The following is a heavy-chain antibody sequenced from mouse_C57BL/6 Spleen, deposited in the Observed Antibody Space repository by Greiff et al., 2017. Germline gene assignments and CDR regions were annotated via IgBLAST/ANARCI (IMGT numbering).Heavy chain of an antibody. CDR2: IHPNSGST. Sequence: VQLQQPGAELVKPGASVKLSCKASGYTFTSYWMHWVKQRPGQGLEWIGMIHPNSGSTNYNEKFKTKATLTVDKSSSTAYMQLSSLTTEHSADDYCARATGSRYEYYAMDYWGQGTSVTVSS. V-gene: IGHV1-64*01. CDR1: GYTFTSYW. CDR3: ARATGSRYEYYAMDY. D-gene: IGHD1-1*01. J-gene: IGHJ4*01.